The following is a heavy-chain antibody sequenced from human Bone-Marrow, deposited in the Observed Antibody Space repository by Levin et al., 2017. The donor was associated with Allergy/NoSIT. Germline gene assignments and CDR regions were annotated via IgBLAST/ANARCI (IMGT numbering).Heavy chain of an antibody. Sequence: GESLKISCTTSGSRFSIYWIAWVRQMPGQGLEWMGSHFPSDSDSRYSPSFEGHVTLPGDRSTNTAYLQWSSLRISDTATYYCARLGAGDGYTIDSWGQGTPVTVSS. CDR3: ARLGAGDGYTIDS. CDR1: GSRFSIYW. D-gene: IGHD5-24*01. J-gene: IGHJ4*02. V-gene: IGHV5-51*01. CDR2: HFPSDSDS.